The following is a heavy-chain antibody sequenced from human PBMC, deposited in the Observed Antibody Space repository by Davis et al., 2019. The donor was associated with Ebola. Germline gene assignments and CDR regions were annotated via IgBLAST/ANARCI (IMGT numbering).Heavy chain of an antibody. CDR3: VRGGTGPAAGGGI. CDR2: INVDGSST. Sequence: PGGSLRLSCAASGFTFSIYWMHWVRQVPGKGLAWVSRINVDGSSTSYADSGRRRFTISRDNAKNTLYVQMNRLRVEETAVYYWVRGGTGPAAGGGIWGQGTMVTVSS. CDR1: GFTFSIYW. V-gene: IGHV3-74*01. D-gene: IGHD1/OR15-1a*01. J-gene: IGHJ3*02.